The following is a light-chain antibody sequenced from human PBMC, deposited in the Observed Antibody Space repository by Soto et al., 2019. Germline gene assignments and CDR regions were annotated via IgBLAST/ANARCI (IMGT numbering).Light chain of an antibody. CDR3: QQRSNWPPEVT. Sequence: IVVTQSPDTLSFSPGERATLSCRARQSGGSSLAWYPQKPGQAHRLLIYDASNRATGIPARFSGSGSGTDFTFTISSLEPEDFAVYYCQQRSNWPPEVTLGPGTTVDIK. J-gene: IGKJ3*01. CDR2: DAS. V-gene: IGKV3-11*01. CDR1: QSGGSS.